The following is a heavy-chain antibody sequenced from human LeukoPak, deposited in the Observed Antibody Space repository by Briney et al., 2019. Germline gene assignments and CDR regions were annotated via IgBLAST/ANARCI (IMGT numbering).Heavy chain of an antibody. Sequence: SETLSLTCSVSGGSISRSSYYWGWIRQSPGKGLEWIGSIYYSDSVKMYYNPSLKSRVTMSADTSKNQFSLRVSSVTAADTAVYYCARRPPALGAFDIWGQGTMVSVSS. CDR3: ARRPPALGAFDI. V-gene: IGHV4-39*01. J-gene: IGHJ3*02. CDR2: IYYSDSVKM. CDR1: GGSISRSSYY.